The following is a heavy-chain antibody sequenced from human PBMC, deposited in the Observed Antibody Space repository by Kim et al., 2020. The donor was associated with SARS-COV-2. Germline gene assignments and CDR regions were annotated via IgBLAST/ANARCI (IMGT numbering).Heavy chain of an antibody. J-gene: IGHJ4*02. V-gene: IGHV3-53*01. CDR3: ARGEYCGGDCYYFDY. CDR1: GFTVSSNY. D-gene: IGHD2-21*02. CDR2: IYSGGST. Sequence: GGSLRLSCAASGFTVSSNYMSWVRQAPGKGLEWVSVIYSGGSTYYADSVKGRFTISRDNSKNTLYLQMNSLRAEDTAVYYCARGEYCGGDCYYFDYWGQGTLVTVSS.